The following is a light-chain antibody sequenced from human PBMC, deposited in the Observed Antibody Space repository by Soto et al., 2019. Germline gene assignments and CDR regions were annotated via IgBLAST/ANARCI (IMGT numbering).Light chain of an antibody. CDR2: DAS. J-gene: IGKJ2*01. Sequence: EIVLTQSPATLSLSPGERATLSCRASQSVSSYLAWYQHKPGQAPRLLLYDASIRATGIPARFSGSGSRTDCTLTISSLEPEDFAVYYCQQRSDWPPGYTFGQGTKVEIK. CDR1: QSVSSY. V-gene: IGKV3-11*01. CDR3: QQRSDWPPGYT.